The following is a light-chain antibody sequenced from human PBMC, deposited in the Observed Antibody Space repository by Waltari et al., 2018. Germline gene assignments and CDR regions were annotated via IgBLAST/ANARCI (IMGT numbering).Light chain of an antibody. V-gene: IGLV2-8*01. Sequence: QSALTQPPSASGSPGQSVTISCTGTSSDAGGSNYVPWYQQHPGKAPKLMIYEVSKRPSGVPDRFSGSKSGNTASLTVSGLQAEDEADYYCSSYAGSNNFVFGTGTKVIVL. CDR2: EVS. CDR3: SSYAGSNNFV. CDR1: SSDAGGSNY. J-gene: IGLJ1*01.